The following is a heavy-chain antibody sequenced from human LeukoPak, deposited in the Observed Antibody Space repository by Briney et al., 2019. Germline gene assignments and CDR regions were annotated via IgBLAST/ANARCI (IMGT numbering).Heavy chain of an antibody. CDR1: GGTFSIYA. Sequence: SVTVSFTSSGGTFSIYAISWARQAPGQGLEWMGRIIPILGIANYAQKFQGRVTITADKSTSTAYMELSSLRSEDTAVYYCATGGGIAVPFDYWGQGTLVTVSS. D-gene: IGHD6-19*01. CDR3: ATGGGIAVPFDY. J-gene: IGHJ4*02. CDR2: IIPILGIA. V-gene: IGHV1-69*04.